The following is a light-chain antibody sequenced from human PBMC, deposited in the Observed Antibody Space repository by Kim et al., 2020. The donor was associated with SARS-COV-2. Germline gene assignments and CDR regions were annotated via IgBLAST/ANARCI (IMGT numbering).Light chain of an antibody. V-gene: IGKV3-20*01. CDR1: QSVRSGY. Sequence: SPGQRATLSGRASQSVRSGYLAWYQQKPGQAPRLLIYDASSRATGIPDRFSGSGSGTDFTLTISRLEPEDFAVYYCQQYTGSPITFGQGTRLEIK. J-gene: IGKJ5*01. CDR3: QQYTGSPIT. CDR2: DAS.